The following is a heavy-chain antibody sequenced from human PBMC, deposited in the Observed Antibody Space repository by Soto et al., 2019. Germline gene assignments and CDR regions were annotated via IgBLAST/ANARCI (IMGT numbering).Heavy chain of an antibody. Sequence: SDTLSLTFSVSGGSISGDYYWSWIRQSPEKGLEWIGYIYYSGSSYSNPALQSRISMSLDTPNNQFSLKLRSVTAADTAVYYCARGGARWTGYFDXWGQGALVTVSX. CDR1: GGSISGDYY. CDR2: IYYSGSS. D-gene: IGHD2-15*01. CDR3: ARGGARWTGYFDX. J-gene: IGHJ4*02. V-gene: IGHV4-30-4*02.